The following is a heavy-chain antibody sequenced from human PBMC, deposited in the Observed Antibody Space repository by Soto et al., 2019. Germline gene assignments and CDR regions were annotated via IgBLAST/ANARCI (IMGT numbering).Heavy chain of an antibody. CDR3: ARESVVWEPYGVY. CDR1: GGSISSYY. J-gene: IGHJ4*02. Sequence: PSETLSLTCTVSGGSISSYYWSWIRQPPGKGLEWIGYIYYIGSTFYNPSLKSRVTISVDTSKNQFSLKLSSVTAADTAVYYCARESVVWEPYGVYWGQGTLVTVSS. D-gene: IGHD1-26*01. CDR2: IYYIGST. V-gene: IGHV4-59*12.